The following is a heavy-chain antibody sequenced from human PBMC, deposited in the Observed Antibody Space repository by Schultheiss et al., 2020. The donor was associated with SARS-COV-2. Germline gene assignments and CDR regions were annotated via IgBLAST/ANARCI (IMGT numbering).Heavy chain of an antibody. J-gene: IGHJ5*02. CDR3: ARYYYDGTGDNWFDP. D-gene: IGHD3-3*01. Sequence: SETLSLTCTVSGDSVSSGDFYCSWIRQPPGKGLEWIGYTYHSEDNRYNPSLKSRATISVDTAKNRFSLQLNSVTAADTATYYCARYYYDGTGDNWFDPWGQGIQVTVSS. CDR2: TYHSEDN. V-gene: IGHV4-30-4*01. CDR1: GDSVSSGDFY.